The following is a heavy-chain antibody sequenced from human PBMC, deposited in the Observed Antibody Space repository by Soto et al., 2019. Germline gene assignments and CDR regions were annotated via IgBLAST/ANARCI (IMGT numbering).Heavy chain of an antibody. V-gene: IGHV4-61*01. J-gene: IGHJ4*02. CDR1: GGSVSSGSYY. D-gene: IGHD2-21*02. Sequence: PSETLSITCTVSGGSVSSGSYYWSWIRQPPGKGLEWIGYIYYSGSTNYNPSLKSRVTISIDTSRGQFSLKLSAVTAGAEAVYFCSRAAGPGCDGYSDYWGQGTLVTVSS. CDR2: IYYSGST. CDR3: SRAAGPGCDGYSDY.